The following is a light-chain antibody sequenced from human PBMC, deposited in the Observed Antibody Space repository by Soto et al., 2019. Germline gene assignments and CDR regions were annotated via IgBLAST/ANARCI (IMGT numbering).Light chain of an antibody. Sequence: QSALTQPASVSGSPGQSITISCTGTSSDVGGYNYVSWYQQHPGKAPKLMIYDVSNRPSGVSNRFSGSKSGNKASLTISGLQDEDEADYYCSSYTTSSTLLVFGGGTKLTVL. CDR1: SSDVGGYNY. CDR2: DVS. CDR3: SSYTTSSTLLV. J-gene: IGLJ2*01. V-gene: IGLV2-14*01.